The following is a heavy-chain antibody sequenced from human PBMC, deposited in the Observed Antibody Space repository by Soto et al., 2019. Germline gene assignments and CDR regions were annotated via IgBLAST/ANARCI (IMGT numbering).Heavy chain of an antibody. Sequence: SETLSLTCTVSGGSITASYWSWIRRPPGKGLEWIAYIYDTGISGYTPSTSYNPSLKSRVTMSVDTSKSQFSLKLTSVTAADTAVXYCARGEDALLYYGLDVWGQGITVTVSS. CDR1: GGSITASY. CDR2: IYDTGISGYTPST. CDR3: ARGEDALLYYGLDV. V-gene: IGHV4-59*01. J-gene: IGHJ6*02.